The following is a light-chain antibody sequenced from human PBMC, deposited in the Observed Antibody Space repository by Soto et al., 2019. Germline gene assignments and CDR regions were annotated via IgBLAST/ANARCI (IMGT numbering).Light chain of an antibody. CDR1: SSDIGGYNY. Sequence: QSALTQPPSASGSPGQSVTISCTGTSSDIGGYNYVSWYQQHPGNGPKLMIYEVNKRPSGVPDRFSGSKSGNTASLTVAGLLAEDEADYYCSSYAGSNNYVFGTGIKLTVL. CDR3: SSYAGSNNYV. J-gene: IGLJ1*01. CDR2: EVN. V-gene: IGLV2-8*01.